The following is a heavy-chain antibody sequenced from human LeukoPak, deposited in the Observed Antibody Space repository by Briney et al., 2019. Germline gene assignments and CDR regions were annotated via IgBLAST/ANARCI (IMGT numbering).Heavy chain of an antibody. CDR2: MNPNSGNT. CDR3: ARGSHRITIFGVVIMGKYYYYMDV. CDR1: GYTFTSYD. D-gene: IGHD3-3*01. Sequence: GASVKVSCKASGYTFTSYDINWVRQATGQGLEWMGWMNPNSGNTGYAQKFQGRVTITRNTSISTAYMELSSLRSEDTAVYYCARGSHRITIFGVVIMGKYYYYMDVWGKGTTVTVSS. V-gene: IGHV1-8*03. J-gene: IGHJ6*03.